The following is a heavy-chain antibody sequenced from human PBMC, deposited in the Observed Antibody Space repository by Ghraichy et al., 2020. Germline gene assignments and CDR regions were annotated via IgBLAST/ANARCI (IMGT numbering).Heavy chain of an antibody. CDR2: TRNKAYSYTT. J-gene: IGHJ4*02. V-gene: IGHV3-72*01. CDR1: GFTFSEHY. D-gene: IGHD3-16*01. Sequence: GGSLRLSCATSGFTFSEHYMDWVRQALGKGLEWVGLTRNKAYSYTTEYAASVKGRFTISRDDSKNSLYLQMNSLKTEDTAVYYCVRRGTAGEGSDYWGQGTLVTVSS. CDR3: VRRGTAGEGSDY.